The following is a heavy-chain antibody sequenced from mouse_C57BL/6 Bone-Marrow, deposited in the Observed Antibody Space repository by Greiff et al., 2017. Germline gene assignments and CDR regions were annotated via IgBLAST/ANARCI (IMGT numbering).Heavy chain of an antibody. Sequence: EVMLVESGGDLVKPGGSLKLSCAASGFTFSSYGMSWVRQTPDKRLEWVATISSGGSYTSYPDSVKGRFTISRDNAKNTLYLQMSSLKSEDTAMYYCARRDYSYAMDYWGQGTSVTVSS. CDR3: ARRDYSYAMDY. J-gene: IGHJ4*01. CDR1: GFTFSSYG. CDR2: ISSGGSYT. V-gene: IGHV5-6*02. D-gene: IGHD1-1*01.